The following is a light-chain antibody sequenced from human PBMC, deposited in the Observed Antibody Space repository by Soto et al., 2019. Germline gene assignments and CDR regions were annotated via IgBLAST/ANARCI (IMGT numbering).Light chain of an antibody. CDR1: QSVGGSS. CDR2: QTS. CDR3: HQRQSWPRT. J-gene: IGKJ1*01. Sequence: ETLLTQSPGTVSLCTGERATLSCRASQSVGGSSLACYQHRPGQAPRLLIYQTSIRAAGIPARFSASGSGTNFTLTISDVQPEDFALYYCHQRQSWPRTFGQGTKVDI. V-gene: IGKV3D-20*02.